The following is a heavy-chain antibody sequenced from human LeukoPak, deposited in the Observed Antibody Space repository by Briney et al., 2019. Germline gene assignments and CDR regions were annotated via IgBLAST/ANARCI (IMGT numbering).Heavy chain of an antibody. J-gene: IGHJ6*03. V-gene: IGHV1-69*04. D-gene: IGHD2-2*01. CDR1: GGTFSSYA. CDR2: IIPILGIA. Sequence: ASVKVSCKASGGTFSSYAISWVRQAPGQGLEWMGRIIPILGIANYAQKFQGRVTITADKSTNTAYMELSSLRSEDTAVYYCARVEKVVVPATSNYYYMDVWGKGTTVTVSS. CDR3: ARVEKVVVPATSNYYYMDV.